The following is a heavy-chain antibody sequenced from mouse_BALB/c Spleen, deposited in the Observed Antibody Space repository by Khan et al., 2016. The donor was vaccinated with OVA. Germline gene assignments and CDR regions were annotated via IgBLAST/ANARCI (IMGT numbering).Heavy chain of an antibody. Sequence: EVQLQESGPGLVKPSQSLSLTCTVNGYSITSNYAWNWIRQFPGNKLEWMGYISYSGSTNYNPSLKSRLSITRDTSKNQFFLLLHSVTTEDSATYYCARGNYYGYALDYWGQGTSVTVS. CDR3: ARGNYYGYALDY. CDR2: ISYSGST. J-gene: IGHJ4*01. V-gene: IGHV3-2*02. CDR1: GYSITSNYA. D-gene: IGHD1-1*01.